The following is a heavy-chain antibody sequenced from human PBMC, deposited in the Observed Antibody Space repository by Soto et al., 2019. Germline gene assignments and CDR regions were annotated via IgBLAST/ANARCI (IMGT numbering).Heavy chain of an antibody. Sequence: EVLLVESGGGLVQPGGSMRLACAASGLTLSHYWMLWVRQVPGKGLVWVAEISNDERNIRTSYADSVKGRFTVSRDDAKNTLYLQMNSLRGDDTAVYYCASLSAPDDFWGQGAQVTVSS. CDR1: GLTLSHYW. CDR2: ISNDERNI. D-gene: IGHD6-25*01. V-gene: IGHV3-74*01. J-gene: IGHJ4*02. CDR3: ASLSAPDDF.